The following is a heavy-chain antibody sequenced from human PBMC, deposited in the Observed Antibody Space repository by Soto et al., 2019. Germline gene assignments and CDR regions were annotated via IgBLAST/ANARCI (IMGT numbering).Heavy chain of an antibody. V-gene: IGHV3-23*01. CDR1: GFTFSSYA. J-gene: IGHJ5*02. Sequence: GGSLRLSCAASGFTFSSYAMSWVRQAPGKGLEWVSAISGSGGSTYYADSVKGRFTISRDNSKNTLYLQMNSLRAEDTAVYYCAKDFDTIFGVDPINWFDPWGQGTLVTVSS. D-gene: IGHD3-3*01. CDR3: AKDFDTIFGVDPINWFDP. CDR2: ISGSGGST.